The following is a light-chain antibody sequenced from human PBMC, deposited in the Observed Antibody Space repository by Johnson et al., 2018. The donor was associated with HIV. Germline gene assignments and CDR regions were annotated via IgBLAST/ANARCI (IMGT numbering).Light chain of an antibody. CDR1: SSNIGNNY. Sequence: SVLTQPPSMSAAPGQKVTISCSGSSSNIGNNYVSWYQQLPGTAPKLLIYDNNKRPSGIPDRFSCSKSGTSATLGITGLQTGDEADYYCGTWDSSLSARYVFGTGTKVTVL. CDR2: DNN. V-gene: IGLV1-51*01. J-gene: IGLJ1*01. CDR3: GTWDSSLSARYV.